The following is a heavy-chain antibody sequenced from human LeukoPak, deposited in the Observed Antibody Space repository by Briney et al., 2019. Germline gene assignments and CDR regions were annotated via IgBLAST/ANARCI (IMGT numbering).Heavy chain of an antibody. CDR1: GGSISSGGYS. CDR2: IYHSGST. J-gene: IGHJ3*02. V-gene: IGHV4-30-2*01. CDR3: ARGRGMRDAFDI. Sequence: SETLSLTCAVSGGSISSGGYSWRWIRQPPGKGLEWIGYIYHSGSTYYNPSLKSRVTISVDRSKNQFSLKLSSVTAADTAVYYCARGRGMRDAFDIWGQGTMVTVSS. D-gene: IGHD3-10*01.